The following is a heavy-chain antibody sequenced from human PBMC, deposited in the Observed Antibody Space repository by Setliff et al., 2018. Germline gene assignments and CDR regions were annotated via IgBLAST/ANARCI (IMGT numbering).Heavy chain of an antibody. V-gene: IGHV3-23*01. J-gene: IGHJ6*02. CDR2: ISGSGGST. D-gene: IGHD2-21*02. CDR1: GFTFSSYA. Sequence: GGSLRLSCAASGFTFSSYAMHWVRQAPGKGLEWVSAISGSGGSTYYADSVKGRFTISRENSKDTLYLQMNSLRAEDTAVYYCAKNWATAHHYYYGMDVWGQGTTVTVSS. CDR3: AKNWATAHHYYYGMDV.